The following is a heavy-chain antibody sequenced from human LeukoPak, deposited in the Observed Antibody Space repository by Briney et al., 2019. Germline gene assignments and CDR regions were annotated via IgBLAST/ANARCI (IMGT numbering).Heavy chain of an antibody. CDR1: GFTFSSYS. V-gene: IGHV3-21*01. CDR2: ISSSSSYI. J-gene: IGHJ4*02. CDR3: ARDRRRGPVAYGDHDSDFDY. Sequence: GGSLRLSCAASGFTFSSYSMNWVRQAPGKGLEWVSSISSSSSYIYYADSVKGRFTISRDNAKTSLYLQMNSLRAEDTAVYYCARDRRRGPVAYGDHDSDFDYWGQGTLVTVSS. D-gene: IGHD4-17*01.